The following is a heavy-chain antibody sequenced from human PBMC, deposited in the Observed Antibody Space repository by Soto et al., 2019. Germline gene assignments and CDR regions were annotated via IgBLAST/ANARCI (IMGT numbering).Heavy chain of an antibody. CDR3: AKNPGYYYDSTGYHFDY. CDR2: ISSSSSTI. Sequence: LRLSCAASGFTFSSYSMNWVRQAPGKGLEWVSYISSSSSTINYAESVKGRFTISRDNAKNSLYLQMNSLRAVDTAVYYCAKNPGYYYDSTGYHFDYWGQGTLVTVSS. V-gene: IGHV3-48*01. CDR1: GFTFSSYS. D-gene: IGHD3-22*01. J-gene: IGHJ4*02.